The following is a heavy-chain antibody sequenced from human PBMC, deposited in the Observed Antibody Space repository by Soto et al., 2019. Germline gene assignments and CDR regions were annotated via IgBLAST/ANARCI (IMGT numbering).Heavy chain of an antibody. V-gene: IGHV1-69*02. Sequence: SVKVSCKASGGTFSSYTISWVRQAPGQGLEWMGRIIPILGIANYAQKFQGRVTITADKSTSTAYMELSSLRSEDTAVYYCARGGAYYYGSGSKRNYYYYYGMDVWG. CDR3: ARGGAYYYGSGSKRNYYYYYGMDV. D-gene: IGHD3-10*01. J-gene: IGHJ6*02. CDR1: GGTFSSYT. CDR2: IIPILGIA.